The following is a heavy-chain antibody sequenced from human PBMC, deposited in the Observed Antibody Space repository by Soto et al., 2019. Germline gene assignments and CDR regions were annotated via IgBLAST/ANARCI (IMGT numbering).Heavy chain of an antibody. CDR2: IIPILGIR. J-gene: IGHJ4*02. CDR1: GGTFGGIT. Sequence: QRVQSGAEVKKPGSSGKFSCKASGGTFGGITISWVEQAPGQGLEWMGRIIPILGIRNYPQKFQGRVTITADKSTSTAYMELSSLRSEDTAVYYCAIDGSGTYYYPGYWGQGTLVTVSS. CDR3: AIDGSGTYYYPGY. V-gene: IGHV1-69*02. D-gene: IGHD3-10*01.